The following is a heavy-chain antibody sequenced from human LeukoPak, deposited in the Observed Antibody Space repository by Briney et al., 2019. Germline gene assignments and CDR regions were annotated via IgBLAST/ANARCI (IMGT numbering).Heavy chain of an antibody. Sequence: SETLSLTCAVYGGSFSGYYWSWIHQTPGKGLEWIGEINHSGSTNYNPSLKSRVTISVDKSKNQFSLKLSSVTAADTAVYYCARYYYDSSGHYTFDYWGQGTLVTVSS. CDR1: GGSFSGYY. CDR2: INHSGST. CDR3: ARYYYDSSGHYTFDY. V-gene: IGHV4-34*01. D-gene: IGHD3-22*01. J-gene: IGHJ4*02.